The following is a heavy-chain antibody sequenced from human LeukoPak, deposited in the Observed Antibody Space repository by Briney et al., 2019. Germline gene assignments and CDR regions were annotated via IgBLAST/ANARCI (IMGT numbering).Heavy chain of an antibody. J-gene: IGHJ6*02. D-gene: IGHD3-10*01. CDR3: ARDYYGSGSQHSPPTYYGMDV. CDR1: GGSFSGYY. V-gene: IGHV4-34*01. CDR2: INHRGST. Sequence: SETLSLTCAVYGGSFSGYYWSWIRQPPGKGLEWIGEINHRGSTNYNPSLKSRVTISVDTSKNQFSLKLSSVTAADTAVYYCARDYYGSGSQHSPPTYYGMDVWGQGTTVTVSS.